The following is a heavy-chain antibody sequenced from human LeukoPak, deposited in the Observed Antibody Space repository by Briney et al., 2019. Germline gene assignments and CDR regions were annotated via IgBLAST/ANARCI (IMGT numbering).Heavy chain of an antibody. CDR3: ARHCSGGSCYSLHFDY. Sequence: SETLSLTCTVSGGSISSGGYYCSWIRQHPGKGLEWIGYIYYSGSTYYNPSLKSRVTISVDTSTNQFSLKLSFVTAADTAVYYCARHCSGGSCYSLHFDYWGQGTLVTVSS. J-gene: IGHJ4*02. CDR2: IYYSGST. V-gene: IGHV4-31*03. D-gene: IGHD2-15*01. CDR1: GGSISSGGYY.